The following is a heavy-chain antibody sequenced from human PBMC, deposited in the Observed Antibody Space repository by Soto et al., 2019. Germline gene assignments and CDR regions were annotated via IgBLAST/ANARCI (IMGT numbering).Heavy chain of an antibody. D-gene: IGHD3-3*01. J-gene: IGHJ6*02. Sequence: GESLKISCKGSGYSFTSYWIGWVRQMPGKGLEWMGIIYPGDSDTRYSLSFQGQVTISADKSISTAYLQWSSLKASDTAMYYCARQDYDFWSGSTTDYGMDVWGQGTTVTVSS. V-gene: IGHV5-51*01. CDR3: ARQDYDFWSGSTTDYGMDV. CDR2: IYPGDSDT. CDR1: GYSFTSYW.